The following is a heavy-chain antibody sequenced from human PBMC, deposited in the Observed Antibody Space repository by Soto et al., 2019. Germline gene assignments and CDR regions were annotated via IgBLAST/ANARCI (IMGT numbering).Heavy chain of an antibody. Sequence: GGSLRLSCAASGFTFSNAWMIWVRQAPGKGLEWVGRIKSKTDGGTTDYAAPVKGRFTISRDDSKNTLYLQMNSLKTEDTAVYYCTTDTLDLGYYYYYGMDVWGQGTTVTVSS. V-gene: IGHV3-15*01. J-gene: IGHJ6*02. CDR3: TTDTLDLGYYYYYGMDV. D-gene: IGHD3-16*01. CDR2: IKSKTDGGTT. CDR1: GFTFSNAW.